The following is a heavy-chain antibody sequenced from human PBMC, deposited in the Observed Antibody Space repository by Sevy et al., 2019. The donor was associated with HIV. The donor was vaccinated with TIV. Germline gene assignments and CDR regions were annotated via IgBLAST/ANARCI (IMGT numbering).Heavy chain of an antibody. Sequence: ASVKVSCKVSGYTLTELSMHWVRQAPGKGLEWMGGFDPEDGERIYAQKFQGRVTMTEDTSTDTAYMELSSLRSEDTAVYYCAANSPGYSSGWYLSREVWGQGTLVTVSS. CDR3: AANSPGYSSGWYLSREV. CDR2: FDPEDGER. D-gene: IGHD6-19*01. J-gene: IGHJ4*02. V-gene: IGHV1-24*01. CDR1: GYTLTELS.